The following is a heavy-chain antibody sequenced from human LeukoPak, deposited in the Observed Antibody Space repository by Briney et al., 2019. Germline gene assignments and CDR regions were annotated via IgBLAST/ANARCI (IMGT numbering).Heavy chain of an antibody. CDR1: GFTFSSYS. V-gene: IGHV3-21*01. J-gene: IGHJ3*02. CDR3: ARVGVGYGGKTARGAFDI. D-gene: IGHD4-23*01. CDR2: ISSSSSYI. Sequence: PGGSLRLSCAASGFTFSSYSMNWVRQAPGKGLEWVSSISSSSSYIYYADSVKGRFTISRDNAKNSLYLQMNSLRAEDTAVYYCARVGVGYGGKTARGAFDIRGQGTMVTVAS.